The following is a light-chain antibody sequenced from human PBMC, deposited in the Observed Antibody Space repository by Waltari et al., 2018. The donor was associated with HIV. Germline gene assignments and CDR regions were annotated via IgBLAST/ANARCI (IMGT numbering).Light chain of an antibody. CDR1: QDISSY. V-gene: IGKV3D-11*01. Sequence: EIVLTQSPATLSLSPGETATLSCRASQDISSYLAWYQQKPGQAPRLLIYDTSNRAAGIPARLTGSGSGTDFTLTISSLEAEDFAVYSCQQRSSWISFGQGTRLEIK. J-gene: IGKJ5*01. CDR2: DTS. CDR3: QQRSSWIS.